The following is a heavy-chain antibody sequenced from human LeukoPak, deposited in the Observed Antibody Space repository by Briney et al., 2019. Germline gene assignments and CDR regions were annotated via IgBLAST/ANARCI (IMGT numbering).Heavy chain of an antibody. CDR1: GFTFSSYE. V-gene: IGHV3-48*03. Sequence: PGGSLRLSCAASGFTFSSYEMNWVRQAPGKGLEWVSSISRSGSTKYYADSVKGRFTISRDNAKNSLFLQMNSLRGEDTAVYYCARSADYDRSGYFDYWGQGTLVTVSS. CDR2: ISRSGSTK. CDR3: ARSADYDRSGYFDY. J-gene: IGHJ4*02. D-gene: IGHD3-22*01.